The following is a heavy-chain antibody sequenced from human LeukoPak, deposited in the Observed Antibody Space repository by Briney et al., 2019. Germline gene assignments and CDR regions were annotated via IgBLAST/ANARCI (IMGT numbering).Heavy chain of an antibody. V-gene: IGHV4-34*01. J-gene: IGHJ4*02. Sequence: SETLSLTCAVYGGSFSGYYWSWIRQPPGKGLEWIGEINHSGSTNYNPSLKSRVTISVDTSKNQFSLKLSSVTAADTAVYYCARRRITLRPFDYWGQGTLVTVSS. CDR1: GGSFSGYY. CDR2: INHSGST. CDR3: ARRRITLRPFDY. D-gene: IGHD3-16*01.